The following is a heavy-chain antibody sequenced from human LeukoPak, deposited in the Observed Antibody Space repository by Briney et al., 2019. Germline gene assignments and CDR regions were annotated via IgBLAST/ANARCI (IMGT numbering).Heavy chain of an antibody. CDR3: AGVDTVMDDSYYIDF. V-gene: IGHV4-59*01. CDR1: GGSISSYY. Sequence: SETLSLTYTVSGGSISSYYWSWIRQPPGKGLEWNGYIYYSGSTNYNPSLKSRVTISVDTSKNQFSLKLSSVTAADTAVYYCAGVDTVMDDSYYIDFWGQGTLVIVSS. D-gene: IGHD5-18*01. CDR2: IYYSGST. J-gene: IGHJ4*02.